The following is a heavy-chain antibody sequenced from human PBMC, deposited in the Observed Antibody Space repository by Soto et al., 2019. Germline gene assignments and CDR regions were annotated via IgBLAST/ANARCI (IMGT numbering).Heavy chain of an antibody. D-gene: IGHD3-16*01. J-gene: IGHJ3*01. CDR1: GGPFGSSA. CDR2: IIPVFDKA. V-gene: IGHV1-69*01. Sequence: QVQLVQSGADVKKPGSSVKVSCKTSGGPFGSSAISWVRQAPAQGLEWMGEIIPVFDKANYAQNFQGRLTITADAPTGTVFMHLSSLSSADTAVYFCARLRRDWGDAFDLWGLGTFVTVSS. CDR3: ARLRRDWGDAFDL.